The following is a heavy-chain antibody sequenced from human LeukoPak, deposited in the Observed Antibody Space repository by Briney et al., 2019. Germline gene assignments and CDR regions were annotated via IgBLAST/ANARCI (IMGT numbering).Heavy chain of an antibody. CDR3: SGGRQGLDY. Sequence: VDSVKGRFTISRDNAKNSLYLQMNSLRAEDTAVYYCSGGRQGLDYWGQGTLVTVSS. D-gene: IGHD2-15*01. J-gene: IGHJ4*02. V-gene: IGHV3-7*01.